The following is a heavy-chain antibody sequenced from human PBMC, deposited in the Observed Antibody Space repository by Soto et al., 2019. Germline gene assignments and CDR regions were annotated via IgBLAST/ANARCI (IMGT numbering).Heavy chain of an antibody. Sequence: QVQLVESGGGVDQPGRSLRLSCVASGFTFSIYAMHWVRQAPGMGLEWVAVISYDGSNTYYADSVKGRFTISRDNSKNTLYLQMNSLRVEDTAVYYCASHDNNGFDIWGQGTMVTVSS. CDR2: ISYDGSNT. D-gene: IGHD3-22*01. V-gene: IGHV3-30-3*01. J-gene: IGHJ3*02. CDR1: GFTFSIYA. CDR3: ASHDNNGFDI.